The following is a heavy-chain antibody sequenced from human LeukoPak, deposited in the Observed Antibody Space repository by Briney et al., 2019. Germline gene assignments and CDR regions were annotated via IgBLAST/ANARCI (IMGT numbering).Heavy chain of an antibody. V-gene: IGHV3-30-3*01. CDR3: ARDPEQLGYFDY. CDR1: GFTFSTYA. D-gene: IGHD6-6*01. CDR2: ISYDGTNK. J-gene: IGHJ4*02. Sequence: PGRSLRLSCAASGFTFSTYAMHWVRQAPGKGLGWVAVISYDGTNKYNADSVKGRFTISRDNSKNTLYLQMNSLRVEDTAVYYCARDPEQLGYFDYWGQGTLVTVSS.